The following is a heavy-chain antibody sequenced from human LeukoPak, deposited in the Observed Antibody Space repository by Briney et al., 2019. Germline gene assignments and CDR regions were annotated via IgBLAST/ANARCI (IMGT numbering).Heavy chain of an antibody. V-gene: IGHV3-7*01. CDR3: ARDLSCSGGSCYSSHLDY. CDR2: INQDGSEK. J-gene: IGHJ4*02. Sequence: SGGSLRLSCGASGFTFSNYWMSWVRQAPGKGLEWVANINQDGSEKYYVDAVGGRFTISRDNAKSSLYLEMNSLRAEDTAVYYCARDLSCSGGSCYSSHLDYWGQGTLVTVSS. D-gene: IGHD2-15*01. CDR1: GFTFSNYW.